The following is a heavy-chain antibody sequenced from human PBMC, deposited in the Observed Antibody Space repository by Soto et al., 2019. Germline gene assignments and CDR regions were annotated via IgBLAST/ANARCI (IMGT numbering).Heavy chain of an antibody. CDR3: ARDYSSTSYGFDS. D-gene: IGHD6-13*01. CDR2: IYYDGSNE. J-gene: IGHJ4*02. CDR1: GFTFSSHG. V-gene: IGHV3-33*01. Sequence: QVQLVESGGVVVQPGRSLRLSCAASGFTFSSHGMHWVRQAPGKGLEWVAVIYYDGSNEYYADSVKGRFTISRDNSKNTLYLQMNGLRAEDTAVYYCARDYSSTSYGFDSWGQGTLVTVSS.